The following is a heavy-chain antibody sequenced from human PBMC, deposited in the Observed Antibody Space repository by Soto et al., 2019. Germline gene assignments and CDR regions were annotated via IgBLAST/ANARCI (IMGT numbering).Heavy chain of an antibody. J-gene: IGHJ5*02. V-gene: IGHV3-23*01. CDR1: GFTFSNYA. D-gene: IGHD6-19*01. CDR3: TKDARSGWSP. CDR2: ISGSGGST. Sequence: PGGSLRLSCAASGFTFSNYAMSWVRQAPGKGLEWVSAISGSGGSTYYADSMRGRFTISRDNSKNTLYLQMNSLRAEDTAVYHCTKDARSGWSPWGQGTLVTVSS.